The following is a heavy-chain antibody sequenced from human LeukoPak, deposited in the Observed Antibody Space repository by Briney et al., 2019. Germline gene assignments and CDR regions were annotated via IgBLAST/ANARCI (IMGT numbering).Heavy chain of an antibody. D-gene: IGHD3-10*01. J-gene: IGHJ6*02. V-gene: IGHV3-23*01. CDR1: GFTFSSYA. Sequence: GGSLRLSCAASGFTFSSYAMSWVRQAPGKGLEWVSAISSSGGSTHYADSVKGRFTISRDNSKNTLDLQMNSVRAEDPAVYYCAKGFYGSGSMDVWGQGTTVTVSS. CDR2: ISSSGGST. CDR3: AKGFYGSGSMDV.